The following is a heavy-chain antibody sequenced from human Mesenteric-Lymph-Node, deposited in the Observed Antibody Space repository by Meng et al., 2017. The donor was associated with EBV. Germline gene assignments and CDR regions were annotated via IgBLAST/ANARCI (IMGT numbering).Heavy chain of an antibody. CDR3: ARGGNSGYLEHIDY. Sequence: QVQLVQDGVEVKKPGASVKGSCKASGYTLTSFAINWVRQATGQGLEWMGWMNPNSGYTASAQKFQGRVTMTRSTSISTAYMELSSLRSEDTAVYYCARGGNSGYLEHIDYWGQGTLVTVSS. D-gene: IGHD5-12*01. J-gene: IGHJ4*02. V-gene: IGHV1-8*01. CDR2: MNPNSGYT. CDR1: GYTLTSFA.